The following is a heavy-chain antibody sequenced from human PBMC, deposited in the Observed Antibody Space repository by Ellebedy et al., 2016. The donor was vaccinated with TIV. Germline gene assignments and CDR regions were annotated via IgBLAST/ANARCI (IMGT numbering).Heavy chain of an antibody. V-gene: IGHV1-8*01. D-gene: IGHD3-10*01. CDR3: TSGGTKCENKWFDP. CDR1: GYTFTNFD. Sequence: AASVKVSCKASGYTFTNFDINWVRPASGQGLAWMGWMNPKSGNTVYSQKFQGRVTMTSNTPMNTAYMDLTSLRSEDPAVYYCTSGGTKCENKWFDPWGQGTLVIVSS. CDR2: MNPKSGNT. J-gene: IGHJ5*02.